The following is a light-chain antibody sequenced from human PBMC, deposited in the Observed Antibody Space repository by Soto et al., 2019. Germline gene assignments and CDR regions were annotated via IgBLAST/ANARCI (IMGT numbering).Light chain of an antibody. CDR3: QQSYSTPRT. V-gene: IGKV1-39*01. CDR1: QSISSY. J-gene: IGKJ1*01. Sequence: DIQMTQSPCSLSASAGGRGTITCRASQSISSYLNWYQQKPGKAPKLLIYAASSLQSGVPSRFSGSGSGTDFTLTISSLQPEDFATYYCQQSYSTPRTFGQGTKVDIK. CDR2: AAS.